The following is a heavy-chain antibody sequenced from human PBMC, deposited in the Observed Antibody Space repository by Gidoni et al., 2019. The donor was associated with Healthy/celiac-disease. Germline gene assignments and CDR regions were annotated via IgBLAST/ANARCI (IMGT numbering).Heavy chain of an antibody. CDR3: AKGRGYCSSTSCYRDGYYYYYGMDV. D-gene: IGHD2-2*01. V-gene: IGHV3-23*01. CDR2: ISGSGGST. Sequence: EVQLLESGGGLVQPGGSLRLSCAASGFTFSSYAMGWVRQAPGKGLGWVSAISGSGGSTYYADSVKGRFTISRDNSKNTLYLQMNSLRAEDTAVYYCAKGRGYCSSTSCYRDGYYYYYGMDVWGQGTTVTVSS. J-gene: IGHJ6*02. CDR1: GFTFSSYA.